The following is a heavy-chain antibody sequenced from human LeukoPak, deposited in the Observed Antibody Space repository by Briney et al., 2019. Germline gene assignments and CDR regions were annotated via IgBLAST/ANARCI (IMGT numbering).Heavy chain of an antibody. CDR1: GSSISSGGYY. CDR2: IYYSGST. D-gene: IGHD4-23*01. Sequence: SETLSLTCTVSGSSISSGGYYWSWIRQHPGKGLEWIGYIYYSGSTYYNPSLKSRVTISVDTSKNQFSLKLSSVTAADTAVYYCARGGYDYGGNSLGSYFDLWGRGTLVTVSS. V-gene: IGHV4-31*03. CDR3: ARGGYDYGGNSLGSYFDL. J-gene: IGHJ2*01.